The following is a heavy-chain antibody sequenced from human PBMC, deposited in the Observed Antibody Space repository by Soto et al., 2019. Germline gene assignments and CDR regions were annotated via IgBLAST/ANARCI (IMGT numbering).Heavy chain of an antibody. Sequence: ASVKVSCKASGCTFTSYGISWVRQAPGQGLVWMGWISAYNGNTNYAQKLQGRVTMTTDTSTSTAYMELRSLRSDDTAVYYCARVPVAGTWFDPWGQGTLVTVSS. J-gene: IGHJ5*02. CDR1: GCTFTSYG. CDR3: ARVPVAGTWFDP. CDR2: ISAYNGNT. D-gene: IGHD6-19*01. V-gene: IGHV1-18*01.